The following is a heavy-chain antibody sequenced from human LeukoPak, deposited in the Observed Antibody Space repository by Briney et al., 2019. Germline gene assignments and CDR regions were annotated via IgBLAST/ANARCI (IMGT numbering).Heavy chain of an antibody. CDR1: GGAFSSYA. V-gene: IGHV1-46*01. Sequence: ASVTVSCKASGGAFSSYAISWVRQAPGQGLDWMGVIIPSDGETAYAQKFQGRLTMTRDTSTSTLYMDLGSLRSEDTAVYYCARSTYGGNQIDFWGQGTLVTVSS. CDR2: IIPSDGET. J-gene: IGHJ4*02. D-gene: IGHD4-23*01. CDR3: ARSTYGGNQIDF.